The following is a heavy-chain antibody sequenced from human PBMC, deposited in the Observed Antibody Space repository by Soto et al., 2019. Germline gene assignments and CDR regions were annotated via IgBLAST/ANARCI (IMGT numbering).Heavy chain of an antibody. J-gene: IGHJ6*02. D-gene: IGHD1-1*01. Sequence: SETLSLTCTVSGGSISGYYWSWIRQPPGKGLEWIGYIFYRGNTLYNPSLQSRVTISVDTSKNQFFLGLTSVTAADTAAYYCTRHAIIPKLQYGIDVWGQGASVTVSS. CDR2: IFYRGNT. CDR3: TRHAIIPKLQYGIDV. V-gene: IGHV4-59*01. CDR1: GGSISGYY.